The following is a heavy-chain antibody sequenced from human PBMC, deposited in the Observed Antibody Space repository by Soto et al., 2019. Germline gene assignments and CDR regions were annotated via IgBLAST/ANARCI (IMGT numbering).Heavy chain of an antibody. CDR3: VQDLIWGDGFVDFDD. Sequence: PGGSLRLACSASGFIFSNYAMFWVRQAPGKGLEWVSTIYAGGGTTHYADSVKGRFTISRDNSRNTLYLQMNSLRAEDTDVYFCVQDLIWGDGFVDFDDWGQVNLVTACS. CDR2: IYAGGGTT. J-gene: IGHJ4*02. V-gene: IGHV3-23*01. D-gene: IGHD3-16*01. CDR1: GFIFSNYA.